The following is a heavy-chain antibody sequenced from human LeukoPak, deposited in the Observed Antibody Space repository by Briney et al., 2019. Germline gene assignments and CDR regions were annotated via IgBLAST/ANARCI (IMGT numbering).Heavy chain of an antibody. Sequence: PSETLSLTCTVSGGSISTYYWSWIRQPAGKGLEWIGRIYTSGSTDYSPSLKSRVTMSVDTSKNQFSLKLSSVTAADTAVYYCARVDYYDSNGYYNHDAFDIWGQGTMVTASS. CDR2: IYTSGST. CDR3: ARVDYYDSNGYYNHDAFDI. CDR1: GGSISTYY. V-gene: IGHV4-4*07. D-gene: IGHD3-22*01. J-gene: IGHJ3*02.